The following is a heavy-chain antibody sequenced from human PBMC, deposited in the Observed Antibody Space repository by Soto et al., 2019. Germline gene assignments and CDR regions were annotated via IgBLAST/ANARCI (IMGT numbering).Heavy chain of an antibody. Sequence: QVQLVQSGAEVKMPGASVKVSCKASGYTFTDYGINWVRQATGQGLEWMGWMNPKSGDTVYAQKFQGRVSTTRATSISTAYMELNSLKSEDTAVYYCARGGYRVVGATVYWGQGTVVTVSS. V-gene: IGHV1-8*01. D-gene: IGHD1-26*01. CDR3: ARGGYRVVGATVY. J-gene: IGHJ4*02. CDR1: GYTFTDYG. CDR2: MNPKSGDT.